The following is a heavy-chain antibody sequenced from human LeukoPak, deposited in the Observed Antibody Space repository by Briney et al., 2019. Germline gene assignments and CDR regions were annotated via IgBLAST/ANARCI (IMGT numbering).Heavy chain of an antibody. CDR1: GYSISSGYY. D-gene: IGHD3-9*01. V-gene: IGHV4-38-2*02. CDR2: IYHSGST. J-gene: IGHJ4*02. CDR3: ARQDYDFLTGYADY. Sequence: SETLSLTCTVSGYSISSGYYWGWIRQPPGKGLEWIGSIYHSGSTYYNPSLKSRVTISVDTSKNQFSLKLSSVTAADTAVYCCARQDYDFLTGYADYWGQGTLVTVSS.